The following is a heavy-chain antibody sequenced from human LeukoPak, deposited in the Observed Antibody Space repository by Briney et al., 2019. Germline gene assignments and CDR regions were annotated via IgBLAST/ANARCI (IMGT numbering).Heavy chain of an antibody. CDR3: ARQVDVDTAMDNFDY. Sequence: PSETLSLTCTVSGGSISSSSYYWGWIRQPPGKGLEWIGSIYYSGSTYYNPSLKSRVTISVDTSKNQFSLKLSSVTAADTAVYYCARQVDVDTAMDNFDYWGQGTLVTVSS. D-gene: IGHD5-18*01. CDR2: IYYSGST. J-gene: IGHJ4*02. V-gene: IGHV4-39*07. CDR1: GGSISSSSYY.